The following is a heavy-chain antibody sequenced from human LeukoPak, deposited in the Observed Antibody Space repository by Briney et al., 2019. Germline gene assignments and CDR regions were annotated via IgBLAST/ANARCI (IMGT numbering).Heavy chain of an antibody. J-gene: IGHJ4*02. CDR3: ARHSGYHSTMYLDY. CDR2: ITAIFRTA. Sequence: ASVTVSCTTSGGTFNSYAISWVRQAPGQGLEWMGGITAIFRTANCAQKFQGRVTITADEFMSTVYMELSSLRSEDTAVYYCARHSGYHSTMYLDYWGQGTLVTVSS. D-gene: IGHD3-22*01. CDR1: GGTFNSYA. V-gene: IGHV1-69*13.